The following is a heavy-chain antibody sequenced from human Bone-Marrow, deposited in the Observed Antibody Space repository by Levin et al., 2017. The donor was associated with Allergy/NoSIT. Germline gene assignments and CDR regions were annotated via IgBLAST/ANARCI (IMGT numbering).Heavy chain of an antibody. D-gene: IGHD3-22*01. CDR2: IRSKAAGGTT. CDR1: GFTFSNAY. V-gene: IGHV3-15*01. J-gene: IGHJ4*02. Sequence: GGSLRLSCAASGFTFSNAYMSWVRQAPGKGLEWVGRIRSKAAGGTTEYVAPVKGRFTISRDDSNNTLYLQMNSPITEDTAVYYCSSHGDSAPAPQFEYWGQGALVTVSS. CDR3: SSHGDSAPAPQFEY.